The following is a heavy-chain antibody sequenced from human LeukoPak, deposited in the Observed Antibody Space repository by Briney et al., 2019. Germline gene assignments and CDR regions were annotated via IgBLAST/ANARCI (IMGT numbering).Heavy chain of an antibody. D-gene: IGHD3-16*02. Sequence: SETLFLTCTVSGGSISSGGYYWSWIRQHPGKGLEWIGEINHSGSTNYNPSLKSRVTISVDTSKNQFSLKLSSVTAADTAVYYCARAYYDYVWGSYRYLTPYFDYWGQGTLVTVSS. J-gene: IGHJ4*02. CDR2: INHSGST. V-gene: IGHV4-31*03. CDR3: ARAYYDYVWGSYRYLTPYFDY. CDR1: GGSISSGGYY.